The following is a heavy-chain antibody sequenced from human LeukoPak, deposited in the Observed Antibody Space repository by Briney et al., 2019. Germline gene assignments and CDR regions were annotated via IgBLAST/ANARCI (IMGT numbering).Heavy chain of an antibody. CDR1: GFTFSSYA. CDR2: ISYDGRNI. CDR3: AKGPLRGTAAAIDY. Sequence: PGGSLRLSCAASGFTFSSYAMHWVRQAPGKGVEWVAVISYDGRNIHYPDSVKGRFTISRDISTDTLWLQMDSLRTEDTAVYYCAKGPLRGTAAAIDYWGQGTLVTVSS. V-gene: IGHV3-30*04. J-gene: IGHJ4*02. D-gene: IGHD2-2*01.